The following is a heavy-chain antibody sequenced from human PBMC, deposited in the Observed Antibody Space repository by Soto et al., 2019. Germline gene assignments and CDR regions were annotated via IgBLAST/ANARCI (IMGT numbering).Heavy chain of an antibody. CDR3: ASGGGFDSFDY. J-gene: IGHJ4*02. Sequence: QLQLHMSGSGLVKPSQTLSLTCTVSGASITYGAYSWSWIRQTPGKGLEWIGYINHLETTFYNPSFESLLTLSIDRTKNQFSLNLKSMSAADRAVYFCASGGGFDSFDYWGQGILVTVSS. CDR2: INHLETT. D-gene: IGHD3-10*01. CDR1: GASITYGAYS. V-gene: IGHV4-30-2*01.